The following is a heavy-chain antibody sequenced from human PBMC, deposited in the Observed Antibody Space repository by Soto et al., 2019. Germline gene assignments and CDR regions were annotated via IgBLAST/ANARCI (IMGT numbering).Heavy chain of an antibody. D-gene: IGHD6-13*01. CDR3: ARGWLATGGTLSYMDV. J-gene: IGHJ6*03. CDR2: IGTDGDT. CDR1: GFTFSSYD. Sequence: EEQLVESGGGLVQPGGSLRLSCAASGFTFSSYDMHWVRQATGKGLEWVSGIGTDGDTYYLGSVKGRFTISRENAKNSFYLQMNSLRGGYTAVYYCARGWLATGGTLSYMDVWGKGTTVTVSS. V-gene: IGHV3-13*01.